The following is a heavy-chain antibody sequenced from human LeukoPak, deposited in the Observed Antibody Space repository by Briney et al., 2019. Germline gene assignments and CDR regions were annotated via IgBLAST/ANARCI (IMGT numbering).Heavy chain of an antibody. D-gene: IGHD4-23*01. V-gene: IGHV1-46*01. J-gene: IGHJ4*02. Sequence: GASVKVSCKASGYTFTSYYIHWVRQAPGQGLEWMGITNPSGGSTSYEEKFQGRVTMTRDTSTSTVYMELSRLRSDDTAVYYCARPFIETPSLGALDYWGQGTLVTVSS. CDR3: ARPFIETPSLGALDY. CDR1: GYTFTSYY. CDR2: TNPSGGST.